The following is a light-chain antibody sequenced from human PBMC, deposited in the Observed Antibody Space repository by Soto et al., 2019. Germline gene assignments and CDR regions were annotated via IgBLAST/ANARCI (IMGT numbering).Light chain of an antibody. CDR1: SSNIGAGYD. J-gene: IGLJ1*01. CDR3: QSYATGLSVLYV. V-gene: IGLV1-40*01. CDR2: GNN. Sequence: QSALRRPRSVSRSQGQRDTINNTESSSNIGAGYDVHWYQQLPGTAPKLLIYGNNNRPSGVPDRFSGSKSGTSASLAVTGLQAEDEADYYCQSYATGLSVLYVFGTGTKVTVL.